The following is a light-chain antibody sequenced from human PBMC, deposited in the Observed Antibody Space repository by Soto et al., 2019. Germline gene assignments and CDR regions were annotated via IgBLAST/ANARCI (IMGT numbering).Light chain of an antibody. CDR3: GTWDSSLSAYV. Sequence: QSVLTQPPSVSAAPGQKVTISCSGSSSNIGNNDVSWYQQLPGTAPKLLIYDNNKRPSGIPDRFSGSKSGTSATLGITGLQTGDEADYYCGTWDSSLSAYVFGTGTKATVL. CDR2: DNN. V-gene: IGLV1-51*01. CDR1: SSNIGNND. J-gene: IGLJ1*01.